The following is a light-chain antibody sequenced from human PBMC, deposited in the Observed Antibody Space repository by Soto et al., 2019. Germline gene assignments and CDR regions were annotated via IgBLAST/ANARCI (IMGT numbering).Light chain of an antibody. CDR2: DAS. Sequence: DIHMTQSPSSLSVSVGDRVTITCRTRQNINAWLACYQQRPGQAPKLLIYDASTVQSGVPSRFSGSGSGTEFTLTISSLQPDDSATYYCQHYSLYSPWTFGQGTKVEIK. CDR1: QNINAW. J-gene: IGKJ1*01. CDR3: QHYSLYSPWT. V-gene: IGKV1-5*01.